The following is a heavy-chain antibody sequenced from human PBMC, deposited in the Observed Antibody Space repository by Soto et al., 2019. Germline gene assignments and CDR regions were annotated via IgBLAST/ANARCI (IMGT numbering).Heavy chain of an antibody. Sequence: QVQLQESGPRLVKPSETLSLTCTVSGDSITTSYWSWIRQSPGKGLEWIGYIYYSGSTNYNPSLSSRVTISVNTSKKHFSLKLTSVTAADTAVYYSARVKSGAAFDYWGQGTLVTVSS. J-gene: IGHJ4*02. CDR3: ARVKSGAAFDY. V-gene: IGHV4-59*01. D-gene: IGHD1-26*01. CDR2: IYYSGST. CDR1: GDSITTSY.